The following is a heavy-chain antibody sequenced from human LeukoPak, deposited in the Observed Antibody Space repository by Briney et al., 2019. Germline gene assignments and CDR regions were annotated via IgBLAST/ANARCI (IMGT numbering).Heavy chain of an antibody. D-gene: IGHD2-2*01. CDR3: ARDRGGYCSSTSCPGGRDAFDI. CDR2: IYHSGST. Sequence: PSQTLSLTCTVSGGSISSGSYYWSWIRQPPGKGLEWIGSIYHSGSTYYNPSLKSRVTISVDTSKNQFSLKLSSVTAADTAVYYCARDRGGYCSSTSCPGGRDAFDIWGQGTMVTVSS. V-gene: IGHV4-39*07. J-gene: IGHJ3*02. CDR1: GGSISSGSYY.